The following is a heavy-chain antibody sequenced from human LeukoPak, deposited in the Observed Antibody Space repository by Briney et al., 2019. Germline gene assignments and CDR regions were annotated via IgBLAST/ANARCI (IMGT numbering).Heavy chain of an antibody. Sequence: PGGSLRLSCAASGFTFTDYYMSWVRQAPGKGLEWVSVIYSGGRTYHTDSVKGRFTISRHNSNNTLYLQMNSLRTEDTAMYYCARGEDTAMLDYWGQGTLVTVSS. D-gene: IGHD5-18*01. V-gene: IGHV3-53*04. CDR1: GFTFTDYY. CDR3: ARGEDTAMLDY. J-gene: IGHJ4*02. CDR2: IYSGGRT.